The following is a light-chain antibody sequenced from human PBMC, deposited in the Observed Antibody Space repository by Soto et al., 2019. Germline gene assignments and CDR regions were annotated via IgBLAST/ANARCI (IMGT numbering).Light chain of an antibody. CDR2: GAS. V-gene: IGKV3-20*01. CDR3: QQYGNSPKK. J-gene: IGKJ1*01. Sequence: ETVLTQSPGTLSLSPGDRATLSCRASQSVSSDLAWYQQKPGQAPRLLIYGASSRATGIPDRFSGSGSGTDFTLIISRLEPEDFAVYHCQQYGNSPKKFGQGTKLEIE. CDR1: QSVSSD.